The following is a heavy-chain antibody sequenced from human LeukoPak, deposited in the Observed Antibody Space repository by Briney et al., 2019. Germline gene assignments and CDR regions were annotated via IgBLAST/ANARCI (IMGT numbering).Heavy chain of an antibody. Sequence: SGPTLVNPTQTLTLTCTFSGFSLDTSGVGVAWIRQPPGKALEWLALIYWDDDMLYSPSLKSRLTITKDTSKNQVVLTMTNMDPVDTATYYCAHRGGGPGHVDYWGQGTLVTVSS. D-gene: IGHD3-16*01. V-gene: IGHV2-5*02. CDR1: GFSLDTSGVG. CDR2: IYWDDDM. CDR3: AHRGGGPGHVDY. J-gene: IGHJ4*02.